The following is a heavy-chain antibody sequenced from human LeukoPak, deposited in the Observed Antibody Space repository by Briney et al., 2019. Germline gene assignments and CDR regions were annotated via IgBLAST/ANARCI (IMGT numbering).Heavy chain of an antibody. CDR2: ISGSGDST. D-gene: IGHD6-6*01. V-gene: IGHV3-23*01. CDR1: GFTFSSYA. Sequence: GSLRLSCAASGFTFSSYAMSWVRQAPGKGLEWVSAISGSGDSTYYADSVKGRFTISRDNSKNTLYLQMNSLRAEDTAVYYCAKDRIGSSSEFDYWGQGTLVTVSS. J-gene: IGHJ4*02. CDR3: AKDRIGSSSEFDY.